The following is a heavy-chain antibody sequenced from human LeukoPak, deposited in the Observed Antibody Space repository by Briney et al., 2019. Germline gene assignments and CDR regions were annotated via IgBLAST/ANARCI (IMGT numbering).Heavy chain of an antibody. D-gene: IGHD5-24*01. CDR3: ARREKMATRKSQP. V-gene: IGHV4-34*01. CDR2: INHSGGA. CDR1: GGSFSGYY. J-gene: IGHJ5*02. Sequence: SETLCLTCAVYGGSFSGYYWSWIRQPPGKGLEWVGEINHSGGANYNPSLKCRVTISVDTSENQFSLKLSSVTAADKAVYYCARREKMATRKSQPWGQGTLVTVSS.